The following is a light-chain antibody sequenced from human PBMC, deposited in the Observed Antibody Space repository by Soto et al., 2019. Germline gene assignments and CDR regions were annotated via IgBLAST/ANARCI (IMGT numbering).Light chain of an antibody. Sequence: QSVLTQPPSVSAAPGQKVTISCSGSSSNIGNNYVSWYQHLPGAAPKLIIYDNDKRSSGIPDRFSGSKSGTSATLDITGLQIGDEADYYCGTWDSTLSGVFGTGTKLTVL. CDR2: DND. V-gene: IGLV1-51*01. CDR1: SSNIGNNY. CDR3: GTWDSTLSGV. J-gene: IGLJ1*01.